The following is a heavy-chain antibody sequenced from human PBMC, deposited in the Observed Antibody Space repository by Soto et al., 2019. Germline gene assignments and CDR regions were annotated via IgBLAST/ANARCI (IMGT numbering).Heavy chain of an antibody. V-gene: IGHV3-74*01. CDR3: ASPTRYVGLDY. D-gene: IGHD2-2*01. CDR1: GFTFSSYW. CDR2: INSDGSST. Sequence: LRLSCAASGFTFSSYWMHWVRQAPGKGLVWVSRINSDGSSTSYADSVKGRFTISRDNAKNTLYLQMNSLRAEDTAVYYCASPTRYVGLDYWGQGTLVTVSS. J-gene: IGHJ4*02.